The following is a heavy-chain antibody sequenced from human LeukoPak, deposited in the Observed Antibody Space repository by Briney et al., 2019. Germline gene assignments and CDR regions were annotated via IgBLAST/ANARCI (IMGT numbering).Heavy chain of an antibody. V-gene: IGHV3-74*03. Sequence: GGSLRLSCAASGFSFSNHWMHWVRQVPGKGLVWVSRINSDGSSTTYADSVKGRFTISRDNAENTLYLQMNSLRDEDTAVYYCTRDVSQSSSWYGEFDYWGQGTQATVSS. CDR1: GFSFSNHW. D-gene: IGHD6-13*01. CDR2: INSDGSST. J-gene: IGHJ4*02. CDR3: TRDVSQSSSWYGEFDY.